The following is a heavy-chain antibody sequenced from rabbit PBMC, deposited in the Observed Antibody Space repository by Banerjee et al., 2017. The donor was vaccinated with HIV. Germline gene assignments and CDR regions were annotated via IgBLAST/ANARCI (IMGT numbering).Heavy chain of an antibody. Sequence: QEQLEESGGDLVKPEGSLTLTCTASGLDFSSGYGMCWVRQAPGKGPELIACIYAGSSGTTYYASWAKGRFTISKSSSTTVTLQMTSLTAADTATYFCARGFPHMLVVVWLDLWGQGTLVTVS. V-gene: IGHV1S45*01. CDR3: ARGFPHMLVVVWLDL. J-gene: IGHJ5*01. CDR1: GLDFSSGYG. CDR2: IYAGSSGTT. D-gene: IGHD1-1*01.